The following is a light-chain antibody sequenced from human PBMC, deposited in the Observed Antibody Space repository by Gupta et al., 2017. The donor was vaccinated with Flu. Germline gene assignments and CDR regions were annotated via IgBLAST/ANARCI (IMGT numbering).Light chain of an antibody. CDR1: QCVGNNF. Sequence: ERATLSCRASQCVGNNFLAWYHQKPGQAPRLLIYHASNRAPGIPDRFSGSGSGTDFTLTISRLEPEDFAVYHCQQYAASPLTFGGGTKVESK. J-gene: IGKJ4*01. CDR3: QQYAASPLT. V-gene: IGKV3-20*01. CDR2: HAS.